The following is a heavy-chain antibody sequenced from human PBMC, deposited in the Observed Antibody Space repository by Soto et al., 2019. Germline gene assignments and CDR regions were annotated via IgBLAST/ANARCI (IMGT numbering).Heavy chain of an antibody. D-gene: IGHD3-3*01. J-gene: IGHJ4*02. CDR2: ISYDGNNK. CDR3: ARVAADFVFWSGYTPGAY. CDR1: GFTFNSYT. V-gene: IGHV3-30-3*01. Sequence: QVQLVESGGGVVQPGRSLRLSCAASGFTFNSYTMHWVRQTPGKGLEWVAVISYDGNNKYYGDSVKGRFTVSRDSSKNTLYLQMNSLRAEDTAVYYCARVAADFVFWSGYTPGAYWGQGTLVTVSS.